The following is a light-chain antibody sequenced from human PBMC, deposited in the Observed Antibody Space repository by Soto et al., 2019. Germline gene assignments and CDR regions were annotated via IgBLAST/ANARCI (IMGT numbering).Light chain of an antibody. Sequence: QSVLTQPASVSGSPGQSITISCTGTSSDFGGYNYVSWYQQHAGKAPKLMIYDVSNRPSGVSNRFSGSKSGNTASLTISGLQAEDEADYYCSSYTSSSTPYVFGTGTKVTV. V-gene: IGLV2-14*01. J-gene: IGLJ1*01. CDR2: DVS. CDR1: SSDFGGYNY. CDR3: SSYTSSSTPYV.